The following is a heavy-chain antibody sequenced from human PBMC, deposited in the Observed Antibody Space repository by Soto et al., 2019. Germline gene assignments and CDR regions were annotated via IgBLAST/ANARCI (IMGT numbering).Heavy chain of an antibody. CDR1: GGSFSGYY. V-gene: IGHV4-34*01. CDR2: INHSGST. D-gene: IGHD5-18*01. J-gene: IGHJ4*02. Sequence: QVQLQQWGAGLLKPSETLSLTFAVYGGSFSGYYWSWIRQPPGKGLEWIGEINHSGSTNYNPSLKSRVTISVDTSKNQFSLKLSSVTAADTAVYYCARAELGYSYGYRLRHSFDYWGQGTLVTVSS. CDR3: ARAELGYSYGYRLRHSFDY.